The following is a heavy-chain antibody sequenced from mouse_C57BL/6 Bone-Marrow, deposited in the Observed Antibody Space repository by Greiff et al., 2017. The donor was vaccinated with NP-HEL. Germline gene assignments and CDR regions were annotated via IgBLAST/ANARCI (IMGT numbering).Heavy chain of an antibody. CDR3: ARDGYHVRRGFFDY. CDR2: IWWDDDK. V-gene: IGHV8-8*01. Sequence: QVTLKVSGPGILQPSQTLSLTCSFSGFSLSTFGMGVGWIRQPSGKGLEWLAHIWWDDDKYYNPALKSRLTISKDTSKNQVFLKIANVYTADTATYYCARDGYHVRRGFFDYWGQGTTLTVSS. CDR1: GFSLSTFGMG. J-gene: IGHJ2*01. D-gene: IGHD2-3*01.